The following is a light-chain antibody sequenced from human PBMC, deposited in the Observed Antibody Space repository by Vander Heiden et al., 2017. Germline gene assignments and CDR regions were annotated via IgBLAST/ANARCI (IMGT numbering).Light chain of an antibody. CDR1: RSNIGGNF. V-gene: IGLV1-47*01. CDR2: KNN. J-gene: IGLJ2*01. Sequence: QSVLTPPPSASGTPGQRVPISCSGTRSNIGGNFVYWYQQLPETAPQVLIFKNNQRPSGVPDRFSGSKSGTAASLAISGLRSEDEADYYCATWDESLSAVVFGGGTKLTVL. CDR3: ATWDESLSAVV.